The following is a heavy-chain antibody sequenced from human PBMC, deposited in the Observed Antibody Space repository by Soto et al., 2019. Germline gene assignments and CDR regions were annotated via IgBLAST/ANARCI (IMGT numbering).Heavy chain of an antibody. J-gene: IGHJ6*02. CDR3: ARGLVVPAGIRYYYYGMDV. V-gene: IGHV1-69*06. CDR2: IIPIFNTA. Sequence: QVQLVQSGAEVKKPGSSVKVSCKASGGTFSNYAISWVRQAPGQGLEWMGGIIPIFNTANYAQKFQGRVTITADKSTSTAYMDLSSLRSEDTAAYYCARGLVVPAGIRYYYYGMDVWGQGTTVTVSS. D-gene: IGHD2-2*01. CDR1: GGTFSNYA.